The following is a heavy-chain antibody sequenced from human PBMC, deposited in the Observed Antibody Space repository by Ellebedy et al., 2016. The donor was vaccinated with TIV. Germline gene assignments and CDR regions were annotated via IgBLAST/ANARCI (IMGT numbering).Heavy chain of an antibody. Sequence: AASVKVSCKASGYTFTSHFIHWVRQAPGQGLEWMGIINPTDGTTNYAEKFQGRVTMTRNTSISTAYMELSSLRSEDTAVYYCARGFDGSGSYYYYGMDVWGQGTRVTVSS. CDR1: GYTFTSHF. CDR2: INPTDGTT. V-gene: IGHV1-46*01. CDR3: ARGFDGSGSYYYYGMDV. J-gene: IGHJ6*02. D-gene: IGHD3-10*01.